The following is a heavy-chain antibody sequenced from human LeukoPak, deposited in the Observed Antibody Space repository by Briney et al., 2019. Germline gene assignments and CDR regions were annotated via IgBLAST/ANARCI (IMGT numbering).Heavy chain of an antibody. CDR2: ISYDGSNK. CDR1: GFTFSRYA. D-gene: IGHD6-6*01. J-gene: IGHJ4*02. CDR3: ARGRARRDKAFDY. Sequence: GRSLRLSCAASGFTFSRYAMHWVRQAPGEGLEWVAVISYDGSNKYYADSVKGRFTIPRDNSKNTLYLQMNSLRAEDTAVYYCARGRARRDKAFDYWGQGTLVTVSS. V-gene: IGHV3-30*01.